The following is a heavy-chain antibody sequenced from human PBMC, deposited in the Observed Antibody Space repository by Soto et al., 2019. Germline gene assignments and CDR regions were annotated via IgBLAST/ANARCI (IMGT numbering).Heavy chain of an antibody. CDR3: ARASPKDNWNYGMDV. D-gene: IGHD1-20*01. Sequence: GGSLRLSCAASGFTFSSYDMHWVRQATGKGLEWVSAIGTAGDTYFPGSVKGRFTISRENAKNPLYLQMNSLRAEDTAVYYCARASPKDNWNYGMDVWGQGTTVTVSS. CDR2: IGTAGDT. V-gene: IGHV3-13*01. J-gene: IGHJ6*02. CDR1: GFTFSSYD.